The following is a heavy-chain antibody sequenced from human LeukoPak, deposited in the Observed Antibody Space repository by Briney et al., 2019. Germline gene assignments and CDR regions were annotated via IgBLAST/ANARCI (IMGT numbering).Heavy chain of an antibody. CDR3: ARRGDSRHYFDY. CDR1: GLTVSSNY. Sequence: GGSLRLSCAASGLTVSSNYMNWVRQAPGKGLEWVSVIYRGGSTYYADSVKGRFTISRDSSKNTLYLQMNSLRAEDTAVYYCARRGDSRHYFDYWGQGTLVTVSS. CDR2: IYRGGST. V-gene: IGHV3-53*01. D-gene: IGHD2-21*02. J-gene: IGHJ4*02.